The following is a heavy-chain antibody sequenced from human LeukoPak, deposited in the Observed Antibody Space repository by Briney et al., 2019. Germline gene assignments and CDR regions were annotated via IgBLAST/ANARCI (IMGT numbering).Heavy chain of an antibody. CDR2: ISSSSSYI. D-gene: IGHD2-2*01. Sequence: GGSLRLSCAASGFTFSSYSMNWVRQAPGKGLEWVSSISSSSSYIYYADSVKGRFTISRDNTKKSLYLQMNSLRAEDTAVYYCATTGVEPANDAFDIWGQGITVTVSS. CDR1: GFTFSSYS. J-gene: IGHJ3*02. V-gene: IGHV3-21*01. CDR3: ATTGVEPANDAFDI.